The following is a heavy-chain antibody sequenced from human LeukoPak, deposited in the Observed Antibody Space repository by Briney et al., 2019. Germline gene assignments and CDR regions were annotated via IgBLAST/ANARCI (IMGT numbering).Heavy chain of an antibody. CDR3: TRDLGDAFDI. D-gene: IGHD3-10*01. V-gene: IGHV3-30*03. CDR2: VSSDGGTK. J-gene: IGHJ3*02. Sequence: PGGSLRLSCTASKFTFSNYGMQWVRQAPGKGLEWVAVVSSDGGTKYYADSVKGRFTISRDNSKNTLYLQMNSLRAEDTAVYYCTRDLGDAFDIWGQGTMVTVSS. CDR1: KFTFSNYG.